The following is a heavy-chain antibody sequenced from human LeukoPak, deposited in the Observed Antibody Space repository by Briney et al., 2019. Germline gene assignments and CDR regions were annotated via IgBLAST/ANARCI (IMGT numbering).Heavy chain of an antibody. J-gene: IGHJ5*02. CDR3: ARVGRSTWYVPS. CDR2: IYHSGST. Sequence: PSGTLSLTCAVSGDSISSSNWWRWVRPPPGKGLEWIGEIYHSGSTNYNPSLKSRVTISVDKSKNQFSLKLSSVTAADTAVYYCARVGRSTWYVPSWGQGTLVTVSS. D-gene: IGHD6-13*01. V-gene: IGHV4-4*02. CDR1: GDSISSSNW.